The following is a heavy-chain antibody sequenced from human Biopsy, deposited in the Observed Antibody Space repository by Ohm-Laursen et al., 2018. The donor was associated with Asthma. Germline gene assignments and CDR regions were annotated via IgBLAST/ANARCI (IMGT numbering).Heavy chain of an antibody. Sequence: ASVKVSCKASGYNFISFAIHWVRQAPGQRLEWMGWVNTGNGDTKYSQKFQGRVTITRDTSARTAYMDLSSLRSEDTAVYFCARDSLGISGTIYWYDWWGQGTLVTVSS. CDR2: VNTGNGDT. D-gene: IGHD1-7*01. V-gene: IGHV1-3*04. J-gene: IGHJ4*02. CDR3: ARDSLGISGTIYWYDW. CDR1: GYNFISFA.